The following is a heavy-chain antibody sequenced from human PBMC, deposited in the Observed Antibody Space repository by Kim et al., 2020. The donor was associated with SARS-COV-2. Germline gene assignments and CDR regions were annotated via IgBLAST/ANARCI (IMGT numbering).Heavy chain of an antibody. V-gene: IGHV3-49*03. D-gene: IGHD3-22*01. CDR2: IRSKTFGGAI. CDR3: TRDYDTIGYYGTGGY. J-gene: IGHJ4*02. Sequence: GGSLRLSCAGYGFNFPFYSMAWFRQAPGKGLEWVGFIRSKTFGGAIAYAASVKGRFTISRDDSKSIAYLQMDSLRTEDTAVYYCTRDYDTIGYYGTGGYWGQGALVVVSS. CDR1: GFNFPFYS.